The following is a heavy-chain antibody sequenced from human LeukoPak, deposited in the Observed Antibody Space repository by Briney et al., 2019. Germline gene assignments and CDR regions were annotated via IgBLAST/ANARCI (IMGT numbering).Heavy chain of an antibody. Sequence: GGSLTLSCAACGFTFSIYSMNGVRQARGEGLEGVSSIGSRSTYTYSADSVKGRFTISRDNAKNSLYLQMNSLRAGDTAVYYCARGGLNFDAFDIWGQGTMVTVSS. CDR3: ARGGLNFDAFDI. CDR2: IGSRSTYT. CDR1: GFTFSIYS. J-gene: IGHJ3*02. V-gene: IGHV3-21*01. D-gene: IGHD1-7*01.